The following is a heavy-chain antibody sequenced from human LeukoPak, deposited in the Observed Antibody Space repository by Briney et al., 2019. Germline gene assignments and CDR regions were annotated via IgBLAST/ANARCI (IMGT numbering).Heavy chain of an antibody. CDR2: INTDGSST. Sequence: PGGSLRLSCAASGFTFSGYWMHWVRQAPGKGLVWVSRINTDGSSTSYADSVKGRFTISRDNAKDTVYLQMNSLRTEDTAVYYCARGLPNYYGMDVWGQGTTVTVSS. J-gene: IGHJ6*02. V-gene: IGHV3-74*01. CDR1: GFTFSGYW. CDR3: ARGLPNYYGMDV.